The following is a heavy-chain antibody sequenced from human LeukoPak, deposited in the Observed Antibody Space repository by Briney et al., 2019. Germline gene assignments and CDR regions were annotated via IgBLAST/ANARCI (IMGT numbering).Heavy chain of an antibody. CDR1: GFTFSSYW. J-gene: IGHJ6*02. V-gene: IGHV3-7*05. Sequence: GGSLRLSCAASGFTFSSYWMSWVRQAPGKGLEWVANIKQDGSEKYYVDSVKGRFTISRDNAKNSLYLQMNSLRAEDTAVYYCAKRMATKGPTYYYYGMDVWGQGTTVTVSS. CDR3: AKRMATKGPTYYYYGMDV. CDR2: IKQDGSEK. D-gene: IGHD5-24*01.